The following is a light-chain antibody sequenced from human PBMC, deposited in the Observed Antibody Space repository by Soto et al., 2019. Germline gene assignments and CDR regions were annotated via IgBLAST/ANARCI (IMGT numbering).Light chain of an antibody. V-gene: IGLV2-14*01. CDR2: EVS. Sequence: QSVLTQPASVSGSPGQSITISCTGTSSDVGHYNYVSWYQQHPGKAPKLIIFEVSSRPSGVSNRCSGSKSGNTASLTISGLQAADEADYYCSSYTTTTTPWVFGGGTKLTVL. CDR1: SSDVGHYNY. J-gene: IGLJ3*02. CDR3: SSYTTTTTPWV.